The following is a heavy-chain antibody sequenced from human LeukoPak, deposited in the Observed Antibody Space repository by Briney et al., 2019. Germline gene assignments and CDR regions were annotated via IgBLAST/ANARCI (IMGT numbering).Heavy chain of an antibody. J-gene: IGHJ4*02. V-gene: IGHV3-48*01. CDR1: GFRFSSYS. D-gene: IGHD3-22*01. CDR2: ISNSSTAT. CDR3: AKGGDYYDSSAYYYDY. Sequence: GGSLSLSCVTSGFRFSSYSMNWIRQAPGKGLEWVSYISNSSTATQYADSVMGRFTISRDNSKNTLYLQMNSLRAEDTAVYYCAKGGDYYDSSAYYYDYWGQGTLVTVSS.